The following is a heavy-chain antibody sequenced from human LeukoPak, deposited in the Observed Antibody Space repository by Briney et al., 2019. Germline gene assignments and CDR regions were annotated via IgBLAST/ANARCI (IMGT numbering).Heavy chain of an antibody. Sequence: ASVKVSCKASGYTFTGYYMHWVRQAPGQRLECMGWINPNSGGTNYAQKLQGRVTMTRDTSISTAYMELSRLRSDDTAVYYCARGLLWFGESQQYNWFDPWGQGTLVTVSS. CDR2: INPNSGGT. V-gene: IGHV1-2*02. J-gene: IGHJ5*02. CDR1: GYTFTGYY. D-gene: IGHD3-10*01. CDR3: ARGLLWFGESQQYNWFDP.